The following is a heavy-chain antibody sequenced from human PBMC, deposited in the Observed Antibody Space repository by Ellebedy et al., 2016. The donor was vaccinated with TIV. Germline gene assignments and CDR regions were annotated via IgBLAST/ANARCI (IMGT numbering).Heavy chain of an antibody. CDR1: GGSFSGYY. CDR3: ARTSGSFYNDY. Sequence: MPSETLSLTCAVYGGSFSGYYWTWIRQPPGKGLEWIGEINHSGSTTNYNPSLKSRVIMSIDTSKNQFSLNLSSVTAADTAVYYCARTSGSFYNDYWGQGTLVTVSS. V-gene: IGHV4-34*01. CDR2: INHSGSTT. D-gene: IGHD3-10*01. J-gene: IGHJ4*02.